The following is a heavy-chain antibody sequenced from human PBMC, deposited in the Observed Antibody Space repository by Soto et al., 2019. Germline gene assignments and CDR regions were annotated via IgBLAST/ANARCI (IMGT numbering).Heavy chain of an antibody. CDR3: ARDLKSPTTQFYCGLDV. J-gene: IGHJ6*02. CDR2: IYYSGST. CDR1: GGSISSGGYY. D-gene: IGHD1-26*01. Sequence: QVQLQESGPGLVKPSQTLSLTCTVSGGSISSGGYYWSWIRQHPGKGLEWIGYIYYSGSTYYNPCRTSRITISVDTSKNQFSPNLSSVTAAVTSVYSGARDLKSPTTQFYCGLDVWGQGTTVTVSS. V-gene: IGHV4-31*03.